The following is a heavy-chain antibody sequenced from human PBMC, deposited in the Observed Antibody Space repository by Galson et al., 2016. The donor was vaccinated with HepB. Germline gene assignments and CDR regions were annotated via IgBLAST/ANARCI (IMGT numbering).Heavy chain of an antibody. V-gene: IGHV4-34*01. CDR3: ARPRSGPVGGNYYMDV. J-gene: IGHJ6*03. CDR2: IYHSGGT. D-gene: IGHD6-19*01. CDR1: GGSFGAYN. Sequence: SETLSLTCAVYGGSFGAYNLSWIRQPPGKGLEWIGEIYHSGGTSYNPSLTRRVTILVDTSKTQFSLSLSSVTAADTAVYYCARPRSGPVGGNYYMDVWGQGTTVTVSS.